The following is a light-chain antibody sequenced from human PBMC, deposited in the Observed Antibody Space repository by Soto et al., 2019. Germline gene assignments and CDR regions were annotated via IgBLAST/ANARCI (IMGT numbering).Light chain of an antibody. J-gene: IGKJ1*01. V-gene: IGKV3-15*01. CDR3: QQYNNWPRT. CDR1: QSVCSN. Sequence: EVVMTQSPATLSVSPGERATVSCRASQSVCSNLAWYQQKAGQAPRLLIYGASTRATGIPARFSGSGSGTEFTLTISSLQSEDFAVYYCQQYNNWPRTFGQGTKVDI. CDR2: GAS.